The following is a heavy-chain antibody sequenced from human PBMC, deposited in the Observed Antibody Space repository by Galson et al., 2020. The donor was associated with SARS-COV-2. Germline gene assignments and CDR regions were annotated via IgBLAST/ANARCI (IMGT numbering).Heavy chain of an antibody. D-gene: IGHD3-22*01. CDR3: AVSYYYDSSGYYYQYYFDY. J-gene: IGHJ4*02. CDR1: GGSISSGGYY. V-gene: IGHV4-31*03. Sequence: ASETVSLTCTVSGGSISSGGYYWSWIRQHPGKGLEWIGYIYYSGSTYYNPSLKSRVTISVDTSKNQFSLKLSSVTAADTAVYYCAVSYYYDSSGYYYQYYFDYWGQGTLVTVSS. CDR2: IYYSGST.